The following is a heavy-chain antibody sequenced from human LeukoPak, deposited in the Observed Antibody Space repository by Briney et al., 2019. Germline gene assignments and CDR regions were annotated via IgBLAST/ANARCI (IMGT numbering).Heavy chain of an antibody. CDR2: TSYDGSNE. V-gene: IGHV3-30*14. CDR1: GFTFSNYA. J-gene: IGHJ4*02. D-gene: IGHD1-26*01. CDR3: ATGTHPGN. Sequence: GGSLRLSCAASGFTFSNYAMHWVRQAPGKGLEWVALTSYDGSNEKYADSVKGRFIISRDNSKNTLYLQMNSLRVEDTAVYYCATGTHPGNWGQGTLVTVSS.